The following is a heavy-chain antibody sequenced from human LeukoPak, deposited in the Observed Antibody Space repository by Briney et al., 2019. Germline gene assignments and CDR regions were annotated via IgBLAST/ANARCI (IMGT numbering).Heavy chain of an antibody. D-gene: IGHD2-15*01. J-gene: IGHJ1*01. CDR2: IYYSGST. CDR1: GDSISSYY. Sequence: PSETLSLTCTVSGDSISSYYWSWIRQPPGKGLEWIGYIYYSGSTNYNPSLKSRVTVSIDTSKNQFSLKLSSVTAADTAVYYCTRLGRSGSCKSGFCYGLYLQHWGQGTLVTVSS. CDR3: TRLGRSGSCKSGFCYGLYLQH. V-gene: IGHV4-59*08.